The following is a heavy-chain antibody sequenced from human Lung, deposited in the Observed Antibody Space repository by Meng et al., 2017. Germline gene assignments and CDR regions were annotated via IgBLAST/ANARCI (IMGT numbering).Heavy chain of an antibody. J-gene: IGHJ4*02. CDR1: GVTFSSYS. D-gene: IGHD2-15*01. V-gene: IGHV3-21*01. Sequence: EVQLVESGGGLVKPGGSLRLSCAASGVTFSSYSMNWVRQAPGKGLEWVSSISSSSTYADSVKGRFTISRDNAKNSLYLQMNSLRAEDTAVYYCARGRVVVAATPSDYWGQGTLVTVSS. CDR2: ISSSST. CDR3: ARGRVVVAATPSDY.